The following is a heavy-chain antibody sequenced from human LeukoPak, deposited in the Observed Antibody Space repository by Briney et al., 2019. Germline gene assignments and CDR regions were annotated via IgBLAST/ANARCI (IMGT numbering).Heavy chain of an antibody. CDR1: GYTLTELS. V-gene: IGHV1-24*01. Sequence: ASVTVSCKVSGYTLTELSMHWVRQAPGKGLEWMGGFDPGDGETIYAQKFQGRVTMTEDTSTDTAYMELSSLRSEDTAVYYCALSVGPMYYFDYWGQGTLVTVSS. CDR2: FDPGDGET. J-gene: IGHJ4*02. D-gene: IGHD1-26*01. CDR3: ALSVGPMYYFDY.